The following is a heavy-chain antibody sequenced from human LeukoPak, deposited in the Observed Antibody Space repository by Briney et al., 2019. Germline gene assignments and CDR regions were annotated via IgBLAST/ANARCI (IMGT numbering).Heavy chain of an antibody. CDR1: GGSISSYY. CDR3: ARHVSGSYYIYFDY. V-gene: IGHV4-59*08. J-gene: IGHJ4*02. D-gene: IGHD1-26*01. CDR2: IYYSGST. Sequence: SETLSLTCTVSGGSISSYYWNWIRQPPGKGLEWIGYIYYSGSTNYNPSLKSRVTISVDTSKNQFSLKLSSVTAADTAVYYCARHVSGSYYIYFDYWGQGTLVTVSS.